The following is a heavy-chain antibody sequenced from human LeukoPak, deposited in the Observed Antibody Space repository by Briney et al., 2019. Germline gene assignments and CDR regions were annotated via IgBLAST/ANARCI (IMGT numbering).Heavy chain of an antibody. CDR1: GGSIGSYY. V-gene: IGHV4-59*12. CDR2: IYYSGST. CDR3: ARDGRDGNWFDP. D-gene: IGHD5-24*01. J-gene: IGHJ5*02. Sequence: SETLSLTCTVSGGSIGSYYWSWIRQPPGKGLEWIGYIYYSGSTYYNPSLKSRVTISVDTSKNQFSLKLSSVTAADTAVYYCARDGRDGNWFDPWGQGTLVTVSS.